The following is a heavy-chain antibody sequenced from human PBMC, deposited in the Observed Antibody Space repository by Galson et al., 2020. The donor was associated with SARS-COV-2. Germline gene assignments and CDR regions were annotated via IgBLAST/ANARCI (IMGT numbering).Heavy chain of an antibody. CDR1: GFTFSSYS. Sequence: GESLKISCAASGFTFSSYSMNWVRQAPGKGLEWVSYISSSSSTIYYADSVKGRFTISRDNAKNSLYLQMNSLRDEDTAVYYCARARPSIVAVPAAKQSHGMDVWGKGTTVTVAS. CDR2: ISSSSSTI. J-gene: IGHJ6*04. V-gene: IGHV3-48*02. D-gene: IGHD2-2*01. CDR3: ARARPSIVAVPAAKQSHGMDV.